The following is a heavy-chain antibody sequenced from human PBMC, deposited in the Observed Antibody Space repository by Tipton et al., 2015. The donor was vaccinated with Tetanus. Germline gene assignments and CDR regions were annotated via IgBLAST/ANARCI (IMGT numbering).Heavy chain of an antibody. Sequence: GSLRLSCAVSGFIFSSYTMNWVRQAPGTGLVWVARINSDGSARSYADSVKGRFTISRDNAKDTLHLQMNSLRVEDTAVYYCVREDIVSRLYAVFDLWGQGALVTVSS. J-gene: IGHJ4*02. CDR3: VREDIVSRLYAVFDL. V-gene: IGHV3-74*01. D-gene: IGHD2-15*01. CDR2: INSDGSAR. CDR1: GFIFSSYT.